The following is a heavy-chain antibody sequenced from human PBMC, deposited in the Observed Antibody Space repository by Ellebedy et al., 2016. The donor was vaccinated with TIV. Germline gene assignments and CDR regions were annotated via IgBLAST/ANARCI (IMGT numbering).Heavy chain of an antibody. CDR2: IRGNRGDT. J-gene: IGHJ6*02. V-gene: IGHV1-18*04. CDR3: AREGGSMWFYYGMDV. CDR1: GYTFTSRG. D-gene: IGHD2-21*01. Sequence: AASVKVSCKASGYTFTSRGISWVRQAPGQGLEWMGWIRGNRGDTAYSQMLQGRVTMTTDTSTSTVYMELRSLRFDDTAVYYCAREGGSMWFYYGMDVWGQGTTVTVSS.